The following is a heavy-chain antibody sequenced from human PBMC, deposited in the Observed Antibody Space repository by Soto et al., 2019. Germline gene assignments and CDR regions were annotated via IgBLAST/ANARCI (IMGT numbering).Heavy chain of an antibody. CDR3: AKSSRVGGGGIAAHFDY. CDR1: GFTFSSYG. CDR2: ISYDGSNK. D-gene: IGHD6-13*01. V-gene: IGHV3-30*18. J-gene: IGHJ4*02. Sequence: QVQLVESGGGVVQPGRSLRLSCAASGFTFSSYGMHWVRQAPGKGLEWVAVISYDGSNKYYADSVKGRFTISRDNSKNTLYLQRNSLRAEDTAVYYCAKSSRVGGGGIAAHFDYWGQGTLVTVSS.